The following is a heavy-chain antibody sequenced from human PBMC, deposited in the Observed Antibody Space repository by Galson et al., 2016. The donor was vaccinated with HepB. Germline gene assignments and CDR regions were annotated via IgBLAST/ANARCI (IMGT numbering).Heavy chain of an antibody. D-gene: IGHD3/OR15-3a*01. Sequence: SLRLSCAASGFTFSTYAMMWVRQAPGKGLEWVSFISDSSSTIYFADSVKGRFTISRDNAKNSLYLQMNSLGAEDTAVYYCAGDMVHGLGVYDYWGQGTLVTVSS. V-gene: IGHV3-48*01. CDR2: ISDSSSTI. CDR3: AGDMVHGLGVYDY. CDR1: GFTFSTYA. J-gene: IGHJ4*02.